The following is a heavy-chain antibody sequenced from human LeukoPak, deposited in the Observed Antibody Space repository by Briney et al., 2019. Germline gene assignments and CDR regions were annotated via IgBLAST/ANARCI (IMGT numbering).Heavy chain of an antibody. J-gene: IGHJ4*02. D-gene: IGHD3-22*01. CDR1: GFTFSSYT. CDR2: INTNGSST. V-gene: IGHV3-64*04. Sequence: PGGSLRLSCSASGFTFSSYTPHWVRQAPGKGLEYISAINTNGSSTYYADSVKGRFTISRDNSKNTVYLQMNSLRAEDTAVYYCAKGFDSSGYSINFDYWGQGTLVTVSS. CDR3: AKGFDSSGYSINFDY.